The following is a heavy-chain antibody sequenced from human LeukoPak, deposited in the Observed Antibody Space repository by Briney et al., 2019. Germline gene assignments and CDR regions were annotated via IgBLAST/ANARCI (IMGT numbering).Heavy chain of an antibody. V-gene: IGHV4-34*01. CDR1: GGSFSGYY. J-gene: IGHJ6*03. CDR2: INQSGSA. CDR3: ARGDYYYMDV. Sequence: SETLSLTCVVYGGSFSGYYWSWTRLCPGRGLEWIGEINQSGSANYNVSLKSRVTISVDTSKNQFSLKLSSVTAADTAVYYCARGDYYYMDVWGKGTTVTVSS.